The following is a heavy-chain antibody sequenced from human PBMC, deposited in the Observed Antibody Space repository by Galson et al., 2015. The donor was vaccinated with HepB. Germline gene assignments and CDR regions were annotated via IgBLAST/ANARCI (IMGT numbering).Heavy chain of an antibody. D-gene: IGHD3/OR15-3a*01. CDR1: GFRISDYW. CDR3: AREWTGKDY. V-gene: IGHV3-30-3*01. CDR2: ISYDGSNK. Sequence: SLRLSCAASGFRISDYWMMWVRQAPDKGLEWVAVISYDGSNKYYADSVKGRFTISRDNSKSTLFLQMNSLRAEDTALYCCAREWTGKDYWGQGTLVTVSS. J-gene: IGHJ4*02.